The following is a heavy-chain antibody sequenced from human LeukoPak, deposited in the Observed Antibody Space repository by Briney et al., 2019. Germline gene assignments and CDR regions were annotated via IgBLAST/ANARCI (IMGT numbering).Heavy chain of an antibody. CDR3: ARGYYDSSGYSLDAFDI. J-gene: IGHJ3*02. CDR2: MNPNSGNT. Sequence: ASVKVSCKASGYTFTSYDINWVRQATGQGLEWMGWMNPNSGNTGYAQKFQGRVTITRNTSISTAYMELSSLRSEDTAVYYCARGYYDSSGYSLDAFDIWGQGTMVTVSS. D-gene: IGHD3-22*01. CDR1: GYTFTSYD. V-gene: IGHV1-8*03.